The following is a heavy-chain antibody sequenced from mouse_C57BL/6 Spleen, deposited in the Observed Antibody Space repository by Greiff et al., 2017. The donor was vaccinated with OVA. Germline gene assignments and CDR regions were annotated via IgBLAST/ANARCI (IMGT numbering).Heavy chain of an antibody. CDR3: ARKSATELTHDD. CDR1: GYTFTSYW. Sequence: QVQLQQPGAELVRPGSSVKLSCKASGYTFTSYWMHWVKQRPIQGLEWIGNIDPSDSETHYNQKFKDKATLTVDKSSSTAYMQLSSLTSEDSAVYYCARKSATELTHDDWGQGTTLTVSS. CDR2: IDPSDSET. V-gene: IGHV1-52*01. J-gene: IGHJ2*01. D-gene: IGHD1-3*01.